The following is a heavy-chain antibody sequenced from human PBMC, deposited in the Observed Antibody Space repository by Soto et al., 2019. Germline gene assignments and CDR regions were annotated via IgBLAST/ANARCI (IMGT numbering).Heavy chain of an antibody. CDR2: IYYSGST. D-gene: IGHD4-4*01. V-gene: IGHV4-61*01. CDR3: ARAFGGNSIDY. J-gene: IGHJ4*02. CDR1: GGSVSSGSYY. Sequence: QVQLQESGPGLVKPSETLSLTCTVSGGSVSSGSYYWSWIRQPPGKGLEWIGYIYYSGSTNYNPYLKSRVTIAVDTSKNQVSLKRSSVTAAATAVYYCARAFGGNSIDYWGQGTLVTVSS.